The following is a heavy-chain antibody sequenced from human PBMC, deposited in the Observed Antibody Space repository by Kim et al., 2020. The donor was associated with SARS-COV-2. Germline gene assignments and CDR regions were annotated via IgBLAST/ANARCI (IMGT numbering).Heavy chain of an antibody. V-gene: IGHV3-15*01. J-gene: IGHJ4*02. CDR3: TTVLLRVRGVTHPDY. D-gene: IGHD3-10*01. CDR2: IKSKTDGGTT. CDR1: GFTFSNAW. Sequence: GGSLRLSCAASGFTFSNAWMSWVRQAPGKGLEWVGRIKSKTDGGTTDYAAPVKGRFTISRDDSKNTLYLQMNSLKTEDTAVYYCTTVLLRVRGVTHPDYWGQGTLVTVSS.